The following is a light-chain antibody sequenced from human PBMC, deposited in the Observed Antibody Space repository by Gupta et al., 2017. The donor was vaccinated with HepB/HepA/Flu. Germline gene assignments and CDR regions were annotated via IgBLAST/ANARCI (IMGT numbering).Light chain of an antibody. V-gene: IGKV2-30*02. CDR1: QGLVHRDGNTN. Sequence: DVVMTQSPLTLPVCLGQSASLSCRSSQGLVHRDGNTNLHWYQQRPGQSPRRLIYKVSNRESGVPDRCSGGGSGTEFTLRSSRVEDEYVGVYYCKQGKYCPYTFGQGTKVEIK. CDR3: KQGKYCPYT. CDR2: KVS. J-gene: IGKJ2*01.